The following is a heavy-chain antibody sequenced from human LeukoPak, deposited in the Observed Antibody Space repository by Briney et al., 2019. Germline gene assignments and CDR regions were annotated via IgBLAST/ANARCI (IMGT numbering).Heavy chain of an antibody. CDR3: AREGSRWAFDY. CDR2: IWYDGSNK. CDR1: GFTLSSYG. Sequence: GGSLRLSCAASGFTLSSYGMHWVRQAPGKGLEWVAVIWYDGSNKYYVDSVKGRFTISRDNSKNTLYLQMNSLRAEDTAVYYCAREGSRWAFDYWGQGTLVTVSS. D-gene: IGHD6-13*01. J-gene: IGHJ4*02. V-gene: IGHV3-33*01.